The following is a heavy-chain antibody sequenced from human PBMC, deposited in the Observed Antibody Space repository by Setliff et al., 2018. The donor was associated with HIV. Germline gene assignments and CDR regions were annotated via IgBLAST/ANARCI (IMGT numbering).Heavy chain of an antibody. CDR2: INPSGGDT. J-gene: IGHJ4*02. D-gene: IGHD5-12*01. V-gene: IGHV1-46*01. CDR1: GYTFTRNQ. CDR3: ARAIYSGYYYREFDY. Sequence: GASVKVSCKASGYTFTRNQIHWVRQAPGQGLEWMGIINPSGGDTEYAQKFQDRVTMTTDTSTSTVYMELSSLRSEETAMYYCARAIYSGYYYREFDYWGQGTLVTVSS.